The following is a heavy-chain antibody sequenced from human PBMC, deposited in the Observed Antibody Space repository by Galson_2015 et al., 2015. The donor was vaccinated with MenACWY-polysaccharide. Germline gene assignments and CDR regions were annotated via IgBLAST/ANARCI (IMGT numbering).Heavy chain of an antibody. CDR3: SRGLNGNDRPLGFGS. J-gene: IGHJ4*02. CDR2: INSDGSST. D-gene: IGHD1-1*01. V-gene: IGHV3-74*01. Sequence: SLRLSCAASGFTFSSYWMHWVRQVPGQGLVWVSRINSDGSSTSYADSVKGRFTISRDNAKNTLYLQMNSLRAEDTAVYYCSRGLNGNDRPLGFGSWGQRSLVTVSS. CDR1: GFTFSSYW.